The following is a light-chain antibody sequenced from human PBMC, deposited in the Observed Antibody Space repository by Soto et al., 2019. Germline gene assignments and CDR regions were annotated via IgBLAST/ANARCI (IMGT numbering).Light chain of an antibody. Sequence: DIQMTQSPSTLSASVGDRVTISCRASQSIQTWLAWYQQKPGKAPNLLIFDASDLAVGVSFRFTGSGSGAEFTLTISSLQADDFATYYCQQYASYPYTFGGGTRLEIK. CDR2: DAS. CDR1: QSIQTW. V-gene: IGKV1-5*01. CDR3: QQYASYPYT. J-gene: IGKJ2*01.